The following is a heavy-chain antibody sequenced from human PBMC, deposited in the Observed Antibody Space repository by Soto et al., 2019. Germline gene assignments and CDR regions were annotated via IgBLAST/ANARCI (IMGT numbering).Heavy chain of an antibody. CDR3: ARGNDFWSGYYTSTGVYYYYYMDV. J-gene: IGHJ6*03. D-gene: IGHD3-3*01. V-gene: IGHV4-59*08. CDR2: IYYSGST. CDR1: GGSISSYY. Sequence: PSETLSLTCTVSGGSISSYYWSWIRQPPGKGLEWIGYIYYSGSTNYNPSLKSRVTISVDTSKNQFSLKLSSVTAADTAVYYCARGNDFWSGYYTSTGVYYYYYMDVWGKGTTVTVSS.